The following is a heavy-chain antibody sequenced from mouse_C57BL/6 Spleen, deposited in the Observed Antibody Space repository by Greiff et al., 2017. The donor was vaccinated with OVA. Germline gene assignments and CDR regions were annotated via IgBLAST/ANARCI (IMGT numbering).Heavy chain of an antibody. D-gene: IGHD3-3*01. V-gene: IGHV1-26*01. Sequence: VQLQQSGPELVKPGASVKISCKASGYTFTDYYMNWVKQSHGKSLEWIGDINPNNGGTSYNQKFKGKATLTVDKSSSTAYMELHILTSEDSAVYYCARGGAPGTAFAYWGQGTLVTVSS. J-gene: IGHJ3*01. CDR1: GYTFTDYY. CDR3: ARGGAPGTAFAY. CDR2: INPNNGGT.